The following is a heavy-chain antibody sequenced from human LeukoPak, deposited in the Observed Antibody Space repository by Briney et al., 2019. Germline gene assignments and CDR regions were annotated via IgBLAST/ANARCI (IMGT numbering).Heavy chain of an antibody. CDR1: GFTFSSYA. CDR3: AKGSYYDSSGSFYFDY. V-gene: IGHV3-23*01. Sequence: GGSLRLSCAASGFTFSSYAMSWVRQAPGKGLEWVSGISGSGGNTYYADSVKGRFTISRDNSKNTLYVQVNSLGTGDTAAYYCAKGSYYDSSGSFYFDYWGQGALVTVSP. J-gene: IGHJ4*02. D-gene: IGHD3-22*01. CDR2: ISGSGGNT.